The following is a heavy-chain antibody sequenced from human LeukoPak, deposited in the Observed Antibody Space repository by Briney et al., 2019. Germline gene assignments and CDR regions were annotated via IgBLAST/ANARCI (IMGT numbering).Heavy chain of an antibody. CDR1: GGSISSGSYY. Sequence: PSQTLSLTCTVSGGSISSGSYYWSWIRQPAGQGLEWIGRIYTSGSTNYNPSLKSRVTISVDTSKNQCSLKLSSVTAADTAVYYCARVAYYDSSGYFRGDAFDIWGQGTMVTVSS. V-gene: IGHV4-61*02. CDR3: ARVAYYDSSGYFRGDAFDI. CDR2: IYTSGST. D-gene: IGHD3-22*01. J-gene: IGHJ3*02.